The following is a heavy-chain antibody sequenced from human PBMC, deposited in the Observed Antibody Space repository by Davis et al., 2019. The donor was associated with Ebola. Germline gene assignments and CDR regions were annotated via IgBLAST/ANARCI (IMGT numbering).Heavy chain of an antibody. D-gene: IGHD6-19*01. Sequence: MPSETLSLTCTVSGGSISSYYWTWIRQPPGKGLEWIGNVYYTGSTKYNPALKSRVTMSLDTSKNQFSLRLSSVTAADTAMYFCASQEWLGLDYWSQGTLVTVSS. CDR1: GGSISSYY. CDR3: ASQEWLGLDY. V-gene: IGHV4-59*08. J-gene: IGHJ4*02. CDR2: VYYTGST.